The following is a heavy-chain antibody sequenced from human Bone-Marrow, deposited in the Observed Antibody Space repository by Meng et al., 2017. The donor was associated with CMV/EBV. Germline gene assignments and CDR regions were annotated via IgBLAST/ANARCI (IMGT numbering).Heavy chain of an antibody. J-gene: IGHJ6*02. CDR1: GFTSNTYD. V-gene: IGHV3-13*01. CDR3: TRSPNGMDV. CDR2: IGTRGDT. Sequence: GGSLRLSCAASGFTSNTYDLHWVRQTTREGLEWVSGIGTRGDTYYASSVKGRFTISRENAKKSFYLQMNNLRVGDTAVYYCTRSPNGMDVWGQGNTVTVSS.